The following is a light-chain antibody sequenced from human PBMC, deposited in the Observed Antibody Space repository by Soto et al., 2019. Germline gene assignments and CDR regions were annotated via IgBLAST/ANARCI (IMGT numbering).Light chain of an antibody. CDR2: GAS. CDR3: QQYNNWLWT. Sequence: EIVMTQSPATLSVSPGERATLSCRASQSVNSYLVWYQQKPGQAPRLLIYGASTRATGIPGRFSGSGYGTEFTLTISSLQSEDFAVYYCQQYNNWLWTFGQGTKVEIK. V-gene: IGKV3-15*01. CDR1: QSVNSY. J-gene: IGKJ1*01.